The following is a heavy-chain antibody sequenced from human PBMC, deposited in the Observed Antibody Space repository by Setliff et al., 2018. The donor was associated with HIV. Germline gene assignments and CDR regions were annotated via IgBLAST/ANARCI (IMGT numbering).Heavy chain of an antibody. CDR3: AVLTHYYGSGSSGPTDYYYYMDV. J-gene: IGHJ6*03. CDR1: GGSISSTSYY. CDR2: IYYSGST. V-gene: IGHV4-39*01. D-gene: IGHD3-10*01. Sequence: ETLSLTCTISGGSISSTSYYWGWIRQPPGTGLEWIGSIYYSGSTYYNPSLKSRVTISVDTSKNQFSLKLSSVIAADTAVYYCAVLTHYYGSGSSGPTDYYYYMDVWGKGTTVTVSS.